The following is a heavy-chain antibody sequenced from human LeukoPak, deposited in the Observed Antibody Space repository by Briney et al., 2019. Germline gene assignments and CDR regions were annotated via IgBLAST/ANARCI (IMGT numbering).Heavy chain of an antibody. CDR2: INTNTGNP. Sequence: ASVKVSCKASGYTFTSYAMNWVRQAPGQGLEWMGWINTNTGNPTYAQGFTGRFVFSLDTSVSTAYLQISSLKAEDTAVYYCARDTRSSWYPLDDYWGQGTLVTVSS. D-gene: IGHD6-13*01. J-gene: IGHJ4*02. V-gene: IGHV7-4-1*02. CDR3: ARDTRSSWYPLDDY. CDR1: GYTFTSYA.